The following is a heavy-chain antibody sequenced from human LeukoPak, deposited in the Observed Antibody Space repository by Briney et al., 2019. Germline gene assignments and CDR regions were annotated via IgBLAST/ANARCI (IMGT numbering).Heavy chain of an antibody. Sequence: GSLRLSCAASGFTVSSDYMSWVRQAPGKGLEWIGEINHSGSTNYNPSLKSRVTISVDTSKNQSSLKLSSVTAADTAVYYCARGSVDTAMVTALTPFDYWGQGTLVTVSS. V-gene: IGHV4-34*01. CDR3: ARGSVDTAMVTALTPFDY. CDR2: INHSGST. J-gene: IGHJ4*02. D-gene: IGHD5-18*01. CDR1: GFTVSSDY.